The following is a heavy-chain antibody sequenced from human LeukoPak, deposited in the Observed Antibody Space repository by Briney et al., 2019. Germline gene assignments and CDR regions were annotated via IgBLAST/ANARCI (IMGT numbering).Heavy chain of an antibody. Sequence: SETLSLTCAVYGGSFSGYYWSWIRQPPGKGLEWIGEINHSGSTNYNPSLKSRVTISVDTSKNQFSLKLSSVTAADTAAYYCARAPEYYYDSSGYINWGQGTLVTVSS. V-gene: IGHV4-34*01. CDR1: GGSFSGYY. D-gene: IGHD3-22*01. CDR2: INHSGST. J-gene: IGHJ4*02. CDR3: ARAPEYYYDSSGYIN.